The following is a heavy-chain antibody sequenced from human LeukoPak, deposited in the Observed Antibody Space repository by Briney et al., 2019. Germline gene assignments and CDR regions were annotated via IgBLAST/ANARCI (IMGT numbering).Heavy chain of an antibody. Sequence: APVKVSCKASGYTFTGYYMHWVRQAPGQGLEWMGWINPHSGGTNYAQKFQGRVTMTRDTSISTAYMELSRLRSDDTAVYYCARVGYCSSTSCYRPGYFQHWGQGTLVTVSS. CDR3: ARVGYCSSTSCYRPGYFQH. D-gene: IGHD2-2*01. CDR1: GYTFTGYY. V-gene: IGHV1-2*02. J-gene: IGHJ1*01. CDR2: INPHSGGT.